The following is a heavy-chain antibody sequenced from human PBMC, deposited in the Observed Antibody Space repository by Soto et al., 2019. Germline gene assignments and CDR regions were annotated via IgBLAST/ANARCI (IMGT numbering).Heavy chain of an antibody. V-gene: IGHV3-23*01. Sequence: EVQLLESGGGLVQPGGSLRLSCAASGFTFSSYAMTWVRQAPGKGLEWVSAISGSGGSTYYADSVKGRFTISRDNSKNPLYLHMNSLRAEDTAVYYCAKQLYSSSPNAEFDYWGQGTLVTVSS. CDR2: ISGSGGST. CDR1: GFTFSSYA. CDR3: AKQLYSSSPNAEFDY. J-gene: IGHJ4*02. D-gene: IGHD6-6*01.